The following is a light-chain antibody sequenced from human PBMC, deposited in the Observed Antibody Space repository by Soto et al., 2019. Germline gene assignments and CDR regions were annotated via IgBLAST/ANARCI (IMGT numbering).Light chain of an antibody. V-gene: IGLV2-14*01. CDR3: TSYRSNSYV. Sequence: QSVLTQPASASGSPGQSITISCTGTSSDVGAYNYVSWFQQHPGKAPKVMIYEVSNRPSGVSNRFSGSKSGNTASLTISGLQAEDEADYYCTSYRSNSYVFGTGTKVTVL. J-gene: IGLJ1*01. CDR2: EVS. CDR1: SSDVGAYNY.